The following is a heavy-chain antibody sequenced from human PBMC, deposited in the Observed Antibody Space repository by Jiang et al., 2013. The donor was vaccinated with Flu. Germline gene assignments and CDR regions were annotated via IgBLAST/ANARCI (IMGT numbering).Heavy chain of an antibody. Sequence: VQLLESGGGVVQSGRSLRLSCVVSGFTFNIYAMHWVRQAPGKGLEWVAVVSYDGSNKFYADSVKGRFTISRDNSKNTLYLQMSSLRGEDTAVYFCAREEGATYY. V-gene: IGHV3-30*04. CDR1: GFTFNIYA. CDR3: AREEGATYY. J-gene: IGHJ6*03. CDR2: VSYDGSNK. D-gene: IGHD4/OR15-4a*01.